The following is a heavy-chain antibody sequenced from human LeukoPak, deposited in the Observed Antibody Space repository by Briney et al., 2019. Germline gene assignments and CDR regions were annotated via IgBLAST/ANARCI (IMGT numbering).Heavy chain of an antibody. Sequence: ASVKVSCKASGYTFTSYYMHWVRQAPGQGLEWMGIINPSGGSTSYAQKFQGRVTMTRDTSTSTVYMELSSLRSEDTAVYCCAREGSSRGFDYWGQGTLVTVSS. V-gene: IGHV1-46*01. CDR1: GYTFTSYY. D-gene: IGHD2-15*01. CDR2: INPSGGST. J-gene: IGHJ4*02. CDR3: AREGSSRGFDY.